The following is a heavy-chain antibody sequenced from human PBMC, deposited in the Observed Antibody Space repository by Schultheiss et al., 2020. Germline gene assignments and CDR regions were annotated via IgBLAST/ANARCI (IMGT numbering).Heavy chain of an antibody. J-gene: IGHJ4*02. CDR2: ISGSGGST. V-gene: IGHV3-23*01. D-gene: IGHD1-26*01. Sequence: GGSLRLSCAASGFTFSSYAMSWVRQAPGKGLEWVSAISGSGGSTYYADSVKGRFTISRDNSKNTLYLQMNSLRAEDTAVYYCAKDYIPSGSYLSGYFDYWGQGTLVTVAS. CDR3: AKDYIPSGSYLSGYFDY. CDR1: GFTFSSYA.